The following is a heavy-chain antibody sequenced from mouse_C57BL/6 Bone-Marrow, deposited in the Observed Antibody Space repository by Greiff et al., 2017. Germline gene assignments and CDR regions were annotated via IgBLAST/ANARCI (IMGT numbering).Heavy chain of an antibody. CDR2: IHPNSGST. D-gene: IGHD1-1*01. CDR1: GYTFTSYW. Sequence: QVQLKQPGAELVKPGASVKLSCKASGYTFTSYWMHWVKQRPGRGLEWIGMIHPNSGSTNYHAKFKSKATLTVDKSSSTGYMQLSSLTSEDSSVYYCALITTVVDWYFDVWGTGTTVTVSS. V-gene: IGHV1-64*01. J-gene: IGHJ1*03. CDR3: ALITTVVDWYFDV.